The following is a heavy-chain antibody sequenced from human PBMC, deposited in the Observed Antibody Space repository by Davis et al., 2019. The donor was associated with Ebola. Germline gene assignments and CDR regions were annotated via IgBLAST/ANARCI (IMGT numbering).Heavy chain of an antibody. CDR3: ARDQQQLVPQYYYYYGMDV. CDR1: GFTFSSYW. CDR2: INSDGSST. V-gene: IGHV3-74*01. D-gene: IGHD6-13*01. J-gene: IGHJ6*02. Sequence: LSLTCAASGFTFSSYWMHWVRQAPGKGLVWVSRINSDGSSTSYADSVKGRFTISRDNAKNTLYLQMNSLRAEDTAVYYCARDQQQLVPQYYYYYGMDVWGQGTTVTVSS.